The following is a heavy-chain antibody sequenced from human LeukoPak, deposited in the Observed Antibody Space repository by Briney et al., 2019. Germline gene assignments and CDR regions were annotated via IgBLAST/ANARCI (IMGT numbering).Heavy chain of an antibody. Sequence: ASVKVSCKASGYTFTGYYMHWVRQAPGQGLEWMGWISAYNGNTNYAQKLQGRVTMTTDTSTSTAYMELRSLRSDDTAVYYCARGEEPVYGMDVWGQGTTVTVSS. J-gene: IGHJ6*02. CDR1: GYTFTGYY. V-gene: IGHV1-18*04. CDR2: ISAYNGNT. D-gene: IGHD1-26*01. CDR3: ARGEEPVYGMDV.